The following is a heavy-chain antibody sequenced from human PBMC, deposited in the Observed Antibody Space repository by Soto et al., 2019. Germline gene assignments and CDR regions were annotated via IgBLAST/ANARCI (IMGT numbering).Heavy chain of an antibody. D-gene: IGHD3-10*01. Sequence: QVQLQESGPGLVKPSETLSLTCTVSGGCISSYYWSWIRQPPGKGLEWIGYIYYSGSTNYNPSLKSRVTISVDTSKNQFSLKLSSVTAADTAVYYCARRGTMVRGDAFDIWGQGTMVTVSS. CDR2: IYYSGST. CDR3: ARRGTMVRGDAFDI. CDR1: GGCISSYY. J-gene: IGHJ3*02. V-gene: IGHV4-59*08.